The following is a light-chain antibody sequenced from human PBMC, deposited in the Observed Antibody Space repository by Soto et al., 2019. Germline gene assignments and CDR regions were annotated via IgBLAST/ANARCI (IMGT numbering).Light chain of an antibody. CDR3: QQYNSYPLT. Sequence: DIQMTQSPPSLYASMGDRVTIKCRPSQQFTSYVNWYQQKPGKAPKLLIYKASSLESGVPSTFSGSGSGTEFTLTISSLQPDDSATYYCQQYNSYPLTFGQGTKVEI. V-gene: IGKV1-5*03. CDR1: QQFTSY. CDR2: KAS. J-gene: IGKJ1*01.